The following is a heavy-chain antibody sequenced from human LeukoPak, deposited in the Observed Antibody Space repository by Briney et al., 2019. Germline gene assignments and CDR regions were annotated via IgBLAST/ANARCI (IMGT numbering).Heavy chain of an antibody. D-gene: IGHD5-12*01. CDR2: FYHSGST. J-gene: IGHJ3*02. CDR3: ARDHEDIVATIWGEGLNI. V-gene: IGHV4-39*07. CDR1: GDAISSYSYY. Sequence: PSETLSLTCIVSGDAISSYSYYWGWIRQPPGKGLEWIGSFYHSGSTNYNPFLESRVAISIDTSRNQFSLTVRSVTAADTAIYYCARDHEDIVATIWGEGLNIWGQGTVVTVSS.